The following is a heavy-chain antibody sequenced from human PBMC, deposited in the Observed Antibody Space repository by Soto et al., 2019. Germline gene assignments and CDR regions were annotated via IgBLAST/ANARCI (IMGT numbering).Heavy chain of an antibody. CDR1: GYTFTSYD. CDR3: ARATPFVAVAGTGVLADMHAFDI. Sequence: ASVKVSCKASGYTFTSYDINWVRQATGQGLEWMGWMNPNSGNTGYAQKFQGRATMTRNTSISTAYMELSSLRSEDTAVYYCARATPFVAVAGTGVLADMHAFDIWGQGTRVTVSS. D-gene: IGHD6-19*01. CDR2: MNPNSGNT. V-gene: IGHV1-8*01. J-gene: IGHJ3*02.